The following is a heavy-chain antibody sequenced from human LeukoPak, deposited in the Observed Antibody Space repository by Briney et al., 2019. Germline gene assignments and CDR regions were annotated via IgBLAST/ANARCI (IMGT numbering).Heavy chain of an antibody. Sequence: SETLSLTCTVSGYSISSGYYWGWIRQPPGKGLEWIGSIYYSGSTYYNPSFKSRLTISADTSKNQFSLRLSSVTAADTAVYYCVRVDNGGNYFDYWGQGTLVIVSS. CDR2: IYYSGST. V-gene: IGHV4-38-2*02. D-gene: IGHD4-23*01. CDR3: VRVDNGGNYFDY. J-gene: IGHJ4*02. CDR1: GYSISSGYY.